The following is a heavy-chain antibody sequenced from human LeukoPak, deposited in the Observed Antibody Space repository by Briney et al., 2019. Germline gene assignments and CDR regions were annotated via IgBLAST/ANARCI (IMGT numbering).Heavy chain of an antibody. Sequence: SETLSLTCTVSGGSISSYYWSWIRQPPGKGLEWIGYIYYSGSTNYNPSLKSRVTISVDTSKNQFSLKLSSVTAADTAVYYCARRIDAAASDYWGQGTLVTVSS. CDR2: IYYSGST. V-gene: IGHV4-59*08. J-gene: IGHJ4*02. CDR3: ARRIDAAASDY. CDR1: GGSISSYY. D-gene: IGHD6-25*01.